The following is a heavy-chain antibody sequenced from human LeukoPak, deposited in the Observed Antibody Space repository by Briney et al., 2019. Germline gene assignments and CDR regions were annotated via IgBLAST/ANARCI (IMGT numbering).Heavy chain of an antibody. V-gene: IGHV3-9*01. Sequence: GGSLRLSCAASGFTFDDYAMHWARQAPGEGLEWGSGISWNSRSIGYADSVKGRFTIARDNAKNSLYLQMNSLRAEDTALYYCANNFLGSSWWGAFDIWGQGTMVTVSS. J-gene: IGHJ3*02. CDR1: GFTFDDYA. D-gene: IGHD6-13*01. CDR2: ISWNSRSI. CDR3: ANNFLGSSWWGAFDI.